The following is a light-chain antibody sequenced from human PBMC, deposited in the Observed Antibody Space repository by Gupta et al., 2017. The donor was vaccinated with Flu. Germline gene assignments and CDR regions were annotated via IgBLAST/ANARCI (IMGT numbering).Light chain of an antibody. CDR2: NND. J-gene: IGLJ3*02. V-gene: IGLV1-44*01. CDR1: SFNIGSRA. Sequence: TQPPSASGTPGQRVTISCSGSSFNIGSRAVNWYQQLPGTAPKLLIYNNDLRPSGVPDRYSGSKSGTSASLAISGLQSEDDADYYCAAWDDSLNAWLFGGGTKLTVL. CDR3: AAWDDSLNAWL.